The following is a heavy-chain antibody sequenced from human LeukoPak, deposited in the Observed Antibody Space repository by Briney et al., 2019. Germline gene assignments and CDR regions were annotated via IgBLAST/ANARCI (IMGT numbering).Heavy chain of an antibody. D-gene: IGHD3-22*01. CDR2: IYYSGST. Sequence: SETLSLTCTVSGGSISSSSYFWGWIRQPPGKGLEWIGSIYYSGSTYYNASLKSRVTISVDTSKNQLSLQLSPVTAADTAVYYCARRHYYDSSGYYYYWGQGTLVTVSS. CDR3: ARRHYYDSSGYYYY. J-gene: IGHJ4*02. CDR1: GGSISSSSYF. V-gene: IGHV4-39*01.